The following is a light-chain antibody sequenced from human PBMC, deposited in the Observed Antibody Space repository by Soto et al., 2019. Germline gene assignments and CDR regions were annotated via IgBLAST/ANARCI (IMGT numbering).Light chain of an antibody. CDR1: SSDVGSYNL. J-gene: IGLJ1*01. CDR3: CSYAGSSTFFYV. V-gene: IGLV2-23*03. CDR2: EGS. Sequence: QSVLTHPASVSGSPGQSITISCTGTSSDVGSYNLVSWYRQHPGKAPKPMIYEGSKRPSGVSNRSSGSKSGNTASLTISGLQAEDEADYYCCSYAGSSTFFYVLGTGTKVTVL.